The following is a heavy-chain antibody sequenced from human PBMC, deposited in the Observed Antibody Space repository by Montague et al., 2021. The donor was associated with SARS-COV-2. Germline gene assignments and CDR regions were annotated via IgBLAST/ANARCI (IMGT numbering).Heavy chain of an antibody. CDR3: ARGVGITIFGDLSLEGDYYYSMDV. CDR1: GFTFRSHW. V-gene: IGHV3-74*01. J-gene: IGHJ6*02. D-gene: IGHD3-3*01. Sequence: SLRLSCAASGFTFRSHWMHWVRQVPEKGLVWVSRIDNDGSSTNYVDSVKGRFTISRDNAKNTLDLQMNSLRVEDTVVYYCARGVGITIFGDLSLEGDYYYSMDVWGQGTAVTVSS. CDR2: IDNDGSST.